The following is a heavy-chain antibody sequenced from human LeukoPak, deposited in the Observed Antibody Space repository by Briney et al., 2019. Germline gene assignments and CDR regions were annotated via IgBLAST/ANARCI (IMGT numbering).Heavy chain of an antibody. Sequence: SQTLSLTCTVSGASINNKYWSWIRQPPGKGLEWIGYIYYSGSTNYNPSLKSRVTMSVDTSMNQFSLKVSSLTAEDTAVYYCARAEDNWNYYNYWGQGTLVTVSS. D-gene: IGHD1-20*01. CDR3: ARAEDNWNYYNY. CDR1: GASINNKY. V-gene: IGHV4-59*01. CDR2: IYYSGST. J-gene: IGHJ4*02.